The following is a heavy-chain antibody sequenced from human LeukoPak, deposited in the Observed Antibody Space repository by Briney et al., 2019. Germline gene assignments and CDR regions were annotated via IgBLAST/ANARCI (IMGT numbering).Heavy chain of an antibody. CDR2: ISSSSSHI. D-gene: IGHD3-22*01. V-gene: IGHV3-21*01. CDR1: GFTFSSYS. CDR3: ARRSGSSGMAV. Sequence: VGSLRLSCAASGFTFSSYSMNWVRQAPGKGLEWVSAISSSSSHIYHADSVKGRFTISRDNGKNSLYLEMNSLRAEDTAVYYCARRSGSSGMAVWGKGPTVTVS. J-gene: IGHJ6*04.